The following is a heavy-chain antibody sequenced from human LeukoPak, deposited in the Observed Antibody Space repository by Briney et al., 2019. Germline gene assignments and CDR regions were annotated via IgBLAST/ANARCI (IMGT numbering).Heavy chain of an antibody. V-gene: IGHV4-59*05. Sequence: SETLSLTCTVSGGSISSYYWSWIRQPPGRGLEWIGSIRISGNTYYSPSLTSRVTISVDTSKNQFSLKLSSVTAADTAVYYCARHVYGEYGPGDYWGQGILVTVSS. CDR2: IRISGNT. CDR1: GGSISSYY. CDR3: ARHVYGEYGPGDY. J-gene: IGHJ4*02. D-gene: IGHD4-17*01.